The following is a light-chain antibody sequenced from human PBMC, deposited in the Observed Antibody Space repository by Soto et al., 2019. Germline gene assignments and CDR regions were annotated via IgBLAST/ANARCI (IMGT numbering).Light chain of an antibody. CDR2: DAS. Sequence: THSPSTLSASVGERVTITFRASQSVSSYLAWYQQKPGQAPRLLIYDASNRANGVPARFGGSGSGTDFTLTIKSLEPEDFAVYYCQQSNVWPPINFGQGKRREIK. V-gene: IGKV3-11*01. CDR3: QQSNVWPPIN. CDR1: QSVSSY. J-gene: IGKJ5*01.